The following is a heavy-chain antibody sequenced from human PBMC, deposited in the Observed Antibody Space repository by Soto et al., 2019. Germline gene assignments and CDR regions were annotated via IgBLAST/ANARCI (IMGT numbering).Heavy chain of an antibody. CDR1: GGTFSSYT. Sequence: QVQLVQSGAEVKKPGSSVKVSCKASGGTFSSYTISWVRQAPGQGLEWMGRIIPILGIANYAQKFQGRVTMTADKSTSTAYMELSSLRSEDTAVYYCARDPYYGDYGGYWGQGTLVTVSS. D-gene: IGHD4-17*01. J-gene: IGHJ4*02. V-gene: IGHV1-69*08. CDR2: IIPILGIA. CDR3: ARDPYYGDYGGY.